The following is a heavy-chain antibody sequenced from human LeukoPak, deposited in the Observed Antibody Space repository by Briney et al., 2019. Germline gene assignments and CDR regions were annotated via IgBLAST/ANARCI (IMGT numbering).Heavy chain of an antibody. J-gene: IGHJ5*02. D-gene: IGHD6-19*01. CDR1: GGSISSSSYY. V-gene: IGHV4-39*07. CDR3: ASGIAVAGMGNWFDP. CDR2: IYYSGST. Sequence: PSETLSLTCTVSGGSISSSSYYWGWIRQPPGKGLEWIGSIYYSGSTYYNPSLKSRVTISVDTSKNQFSLKLSSVTAADTAVYYCASGIAVAGMGNWFDPWGQGTLVTVSS.